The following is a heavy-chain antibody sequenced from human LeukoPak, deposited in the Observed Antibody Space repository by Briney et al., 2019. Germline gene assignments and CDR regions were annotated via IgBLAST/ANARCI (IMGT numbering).Heavy chain of an antibody. D-gene: IGHD6-13*01. Sequence: SETLSLTCNVSGDSISSYYWSWIRQPAGKGLEWIGRIYTPSGLANYSPSLKSRVTISLDTSQSRFSLKLTSVTAADTAVYYCAGQQLNSRAFDSWGQGTLVTVSS. CDR2: IYTPSGLA. CDR3: AGQQLNSRAFDS. J-gene: IGHJ4*02. CDR1: GDSISSYY. V-gene: IGHV4-4*07.